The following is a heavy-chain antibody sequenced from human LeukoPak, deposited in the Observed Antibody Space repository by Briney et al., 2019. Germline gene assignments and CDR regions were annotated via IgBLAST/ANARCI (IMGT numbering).Heavy chain of an antibody. D-gene: IGHD5-18*01. J-gene: IGHJ4*02. CDR1: GYTLTELS. CDR2: FDPEDGET. V-gene: IGHV1-24*01. CDR3: ATQGTYSYAWGY. Sequence: ASVKVSCKVSGYTLTELSMHWVRQAPGKGLEWMGGFDPEDGETIYAQKFQGRVTMTEDTSTDTAYTELSSLRSEDTAVYYCATQGTYSYAWGYWGQGTLVTVSS.